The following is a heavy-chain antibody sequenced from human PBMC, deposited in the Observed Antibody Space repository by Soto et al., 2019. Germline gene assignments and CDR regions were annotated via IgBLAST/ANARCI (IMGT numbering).Heavy chain of an antibody. Sequence: GASVKVSCKASGYTFTSYYMHWVRQAPGQGLEWMGIINPSGGSTSYAQKFQGRVTMTRDTSTSTVYRELSSLRSEDTAVYYCARDSGESGSYYPPLGYWGQGTLVSV. CDR3: ARDSGESGSYYPPLGY. CDR2: INPSGGST. CDR1: GYTFTSYY. D-gene: IGHD1-26*01. J-gene: IGHJ4*02. V-gene: IGHV1-46*01.